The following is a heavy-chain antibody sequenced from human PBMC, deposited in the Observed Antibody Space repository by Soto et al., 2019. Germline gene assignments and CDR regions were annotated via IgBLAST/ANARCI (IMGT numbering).Heavy chain of an antibody. V-gene: IGHV3-21*01. CDR2: ISSSGGYI. D-gene: IGHD6-6*01. CDR3: ARAMGSSSSKDDY. CDR1: GLIFSTYS. J-gene: IGHJ4*02. Sequence: GGSLRLSCAASGLIFSTYSMNGVCQAPGKGLEWVSSISSSGGYISYADSVKGRFTISRDNARNSLYLQMNSLRAEDTAVYYCARAMGSSSSKDDYWGQGTLVNVSS.